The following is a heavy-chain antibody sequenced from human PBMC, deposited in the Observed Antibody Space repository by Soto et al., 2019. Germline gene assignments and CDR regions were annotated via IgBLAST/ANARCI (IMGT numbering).Heavy chain of an antibody. CDR1: GYTLTSYD. J-gene: IGHJ6*02. D-gene: IGHD6-19*01. CDR2: MNPNSGNT. CDR3: ARTNPGSSGWWSPLGPTYYYYYGMDV. V-gene: IGHV1-8*01. Sequence: ASVKVSCKASGYTLTSYDINWVRQATGQGLEWMGWMNPNSGNTGYAQKFQGRVTMTRNTSISTAYMELSSLRSEDTAVYYCARTNPGSSGWWSPLGPTYYYYYGMDVWGQGTTVTVSS.